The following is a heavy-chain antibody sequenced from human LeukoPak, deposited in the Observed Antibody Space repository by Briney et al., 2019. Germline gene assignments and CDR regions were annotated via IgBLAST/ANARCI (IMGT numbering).Heavy chain of an antibody. Sequence: GESLKISCKGSGYSFTTYRIGWVRQMPGKGLEWMGVIYPGDSDTRYSPSFQGQVTISTDKSISTAYLQWSSLKASDTAIYYCARIGSSSPIDYWGQGTLVTVSS. D-gene: IGHD6-6*01. CDR1: GYSFTTYR. CDR2: IYPGDSDT. V-gene: IGHV5-51*01. CDR3: ARIGSSSPIDY. J-gene: IGHJ4*02.